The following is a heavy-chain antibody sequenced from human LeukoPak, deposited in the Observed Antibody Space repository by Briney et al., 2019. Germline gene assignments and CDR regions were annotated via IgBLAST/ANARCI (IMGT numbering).Heavy chain of an antibody. D-gene: IGHD3-10*01. CDR2: IYYNGRT. CDR3: VRHGSGINSVDY. J-gene: IGHJ4*02. Sequence: SETLSLTCTVSGDSISSSTYYWGWIRQPPGKGLEWIGSIYYNGRTYYSPSLKSRVTISIDTSNQFSLRLDSMTAADTAVYYCVRHGSGINSVDYWGQGTLVTVSS. CDR1: GDSISSSTYY. V-gene: IGHV4-39*07.